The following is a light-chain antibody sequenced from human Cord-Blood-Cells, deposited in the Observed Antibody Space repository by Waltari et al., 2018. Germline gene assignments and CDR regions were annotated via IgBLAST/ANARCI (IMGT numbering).Light chain of an antibody. CDR1: SSNIGSNY. J-gene: IGLJ3*02. CDR3: AALDDSLSGWV. Sequence: QSVLTQPPSASGTPGQRVTISCSGSSSNIGSNYVYWYQHLPGTAPKLLIYRNNQRPFGVPHRFSVSKSGTSASLASSGLRSEDEADDYCAALDDSLSGWVFGRGTKLTVL. CDR2: RNN. V-gene: IGLV1-47*01.